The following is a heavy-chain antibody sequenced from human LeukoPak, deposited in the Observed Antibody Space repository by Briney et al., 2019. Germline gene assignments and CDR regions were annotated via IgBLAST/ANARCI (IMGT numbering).Heavy chain of an antibody. CDR3: ARTTYNYYDSSGYRYYFDY. D-gene: IGHD3-22*01. Sequence: NPSETLSLTCTVSGGSISSYYWSWIRQPPGKGLEWIGEINHSGSTNYNPSLKSRVTISVDTSKNQFSLKLSSVTAADTAVYYCARTTYNYYDSSGYRYYFDYWGQGTLVTVSS. CDR2: INHSGST. CDR1: GGSISSYY. J-gene: IGHJ4*02. V-gene: IGHV4-34*01.